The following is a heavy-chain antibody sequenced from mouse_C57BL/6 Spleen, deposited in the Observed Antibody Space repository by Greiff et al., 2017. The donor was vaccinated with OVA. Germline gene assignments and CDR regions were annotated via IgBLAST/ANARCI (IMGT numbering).Heavy chain of an antibody. Sequence: QVQLQQPGAELVRPGSSVKLSCKASGYTFTSYWMHWVKQRPIQGLEWIGNIDPSDSETHYNQKFKDKATLTVDKSSSTAYMQLSSLTSEDSAVYYCARRGPPYYFDYWGQGTTLTVSS. D-gene: IGHD3-3*01. CDR1: GYTFTSYW. V-gene: IGHV1-52*01. CDR3: ARRGPPYYFDY. CDR2: IDPSDSET. J-gene: IGHJ2*01.